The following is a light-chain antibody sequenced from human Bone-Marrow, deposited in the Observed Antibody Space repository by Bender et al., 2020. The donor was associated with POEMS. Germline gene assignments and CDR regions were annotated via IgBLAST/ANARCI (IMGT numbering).Light chain of an antibody. CDR2: NNS. Sequence: QSVLTQPPSASGTPGQRVTISCSGSSSKFGSYPVNWYQQLPGAAPKLVIFNNSQRPSGVPDRFSGSNSGTSASLASSGRRSDDEADFYCGTGDDRLNGWVFGGGTKLTVL. CDR3: GTGDDRLNGWV. V-gene: IGLV1-44*01. CDR1: SSKFGSYP. J-gene: IGLJ3*02.